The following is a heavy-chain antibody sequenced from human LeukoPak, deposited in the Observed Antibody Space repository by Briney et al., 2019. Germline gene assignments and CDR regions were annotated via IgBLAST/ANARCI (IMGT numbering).Heavy chain of an antibody. D-gene: IGHD3-9*01. CDR1: GGTFSSYA. CDR2: ITPIFGTA. Sequence: ASVKVSCKASGGTFSSYAISWVRQAPGQGLEWMGGITPIFGTANCAQKFQGRVTITADKSTSTAYMELSSLRSEDTAVYYCARSRADYDILTGYPYYFDYWGQGTLVTVSS. V-gene: IGHV1-69*06. CDR3: ARSRADYDILTGYPYYFDY. J-gene: IGHJ4*02.